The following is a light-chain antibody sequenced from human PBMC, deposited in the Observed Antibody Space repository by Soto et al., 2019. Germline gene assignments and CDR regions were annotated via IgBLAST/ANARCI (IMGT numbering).Light chain of an antibody. V-gene: IGLV2-8*01. Sequence: QSALTQPPSASGSPGQSVTISCTGTSSDVGGYNYVSWYQHHPGKAPKLMIYEVTKRPSGVPDRFSGSKSGNTASLTVSGLQAEDEDDYYCSSYAGSNNFVLFGGGTQLTVL. J-gene: IGLJ2*01. CDR3: SSYAGSNNFVL. CDR1: SSDVGGYNY. CDR2: EVT.